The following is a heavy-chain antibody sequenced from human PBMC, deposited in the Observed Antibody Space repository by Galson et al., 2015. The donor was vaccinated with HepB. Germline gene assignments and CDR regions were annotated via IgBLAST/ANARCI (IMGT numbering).Heavy chain of an antibody. Sequence: SLRLSCAASGFTFSNAWMSWVRQAPGKGLEWVGRIKSKTDGGTTDYAAPVKGRFTISRDDSKNTLYLQTNSLKTEDTAVYYCTTEDDYYGSGSYYFDYWGQGTLVTVSS. D-gene: IGHD3-10*01. CDR2: IKSKTDGGTT. CDR3: TTEDDYYGSGSYYFDY. J-gene: IGHJ4*02. V-gene: IGHV3-15*01. CDR1: GFTFSNAW.